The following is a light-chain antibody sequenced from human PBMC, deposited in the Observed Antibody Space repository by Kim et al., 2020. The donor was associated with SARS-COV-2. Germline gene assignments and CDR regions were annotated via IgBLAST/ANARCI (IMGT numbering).Light chain of an antibody. J-gene: IGKJ1*01. Sequence: ASVGDRVTITFRASQGFCHYLPWYQQKPGKAPTLLIYAASTLQSGVPSRFSGSGSGTDFTLPIHSLHPKDFATYYCPQYNSTPRTFGQGTKVEIK. CDR2: AAS. CDR1: QGFCHY. CDR3: PQYNSTPRT. V-gene: IGKV1-27*01.